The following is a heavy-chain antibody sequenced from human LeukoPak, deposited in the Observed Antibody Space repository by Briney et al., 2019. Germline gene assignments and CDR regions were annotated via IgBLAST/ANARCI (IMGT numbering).Heavy chain of an antibody. V-gene: IGHV6-1*01. D-gene: IGHD3-22*01. CDR3: ARDKGLRYYYDSSGYYVASDAFDI. J-gene: IGHJ3*02. Sequence: SQTLSLTCAISGDSVSSNSAAWNWIRQSPSRGLEWLGRTYYRSKWYNDYAVSVKSRITINPDTSKNQFSLQLNSVTPEDTAAYYCARDKGLRYYYDSSGYYVASDAFDIWGQGTMVTVSS. CDR2: TYYRSKWYN. CDR1: GDSVSSNSAA.